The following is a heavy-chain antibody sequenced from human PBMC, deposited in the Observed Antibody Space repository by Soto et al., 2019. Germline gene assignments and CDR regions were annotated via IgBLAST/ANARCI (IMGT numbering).Heavy chain of an antibody. CDR1: GGTFSSYA. V-gene: IGHV1-69*13. J-gene: IGHJ4*02. CDR3: ARDEFAQNDFWSGYYNETFDY. Sequence: VASVKVSCKASGGTFSSYAISWVRQAPGQGLEWMGGIIPTFGTANYAQKFQGRVTITADESTSTAYMELSSLRSEDTAVYYCARDEFAQNDFWSGYYNETFDYWGQGTLV. CDR2: IIPTFGTA. D-gene: IGHD3-3*01.